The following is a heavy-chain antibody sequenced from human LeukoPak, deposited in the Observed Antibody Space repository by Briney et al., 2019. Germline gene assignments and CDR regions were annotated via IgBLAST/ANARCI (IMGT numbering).Heavy chain of an antibody. CDR1: GGTFSSYA. CDR2: IIPIFGTA. J-gene: IGHJ5*02. Sequence: GASVKVSCKASGGTFSSYAISWVRQAPGQGLEWMGGIIPIFGTANYAQKFQGRVTITADESTSTAYMELSSLRSEDTAVYYCARDLLSDYDVLTGYHGWFDPWGQGTLVTVSS. CDR3: ARDLLSDYDVLTGYHGWFDP. V-gene: IGHV1-69*13. D-gene: IGHD3-9*01.